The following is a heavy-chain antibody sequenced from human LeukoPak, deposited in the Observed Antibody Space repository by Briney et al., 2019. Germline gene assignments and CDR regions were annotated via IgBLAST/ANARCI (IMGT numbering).Heavy chain of an antibody. D-gene: IGHD2-15*01. CDR2: IVGNGGGI. J-gene: IGHJ5*02. CDR1: GFTFSTYA. V-gene: IGHV3-23*01. Sequence: GESLRLSCTASGFTFSTYAMNWFRHTPGKGLEWVSVIVGNGGGINYAESVRGRFTISRDNAENSVYLQMNSLRAEDTAVYFCARERSYCSGATCSLDLWGQGTLVTVSS. CDR3: ARERSYCSGATCSLDL.